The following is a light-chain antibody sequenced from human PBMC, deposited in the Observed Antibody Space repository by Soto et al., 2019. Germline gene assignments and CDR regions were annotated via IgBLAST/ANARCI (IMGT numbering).Light chain of an antibody. CDR2: AAS. J-gene: IGKJ1*01. Sequence: DIQMTQSPVSLFVSVGDRVTISCRASQDISNFLAWYQQKAGKSPNLLIYAASVLESGVPSRFSGSGSGTDFTLTITSLQPEDVATYYCQKYDSAPLAFGQGTKVELK. CDR1: QDISNF. CDR3: QKYDSAPLA. V-gene: IGKV1-27*01.